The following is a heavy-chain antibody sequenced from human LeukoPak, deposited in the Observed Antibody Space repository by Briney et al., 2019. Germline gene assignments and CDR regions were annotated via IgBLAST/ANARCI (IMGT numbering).Heavy chain of an antibody. CDR2: FDPEDGET. Sequence: ASVKVSCKVSGYTLTELSMHWVRQAPGKGLEWMGGFDPEDGETIYAQKFQGRVTITADESTSTAYMELSSLRSEDTAVYYCARDAGYSRSWSNYYYYGMDVWGQGTTVTVSS. CDR1: GYTLTELS. J-gene: IGHJ6*02. D-gene: IGHD6-13*01. CDR3: ARDAGYSRSWSNYYYYGMDV. V-gene: IGHV1-24*01.